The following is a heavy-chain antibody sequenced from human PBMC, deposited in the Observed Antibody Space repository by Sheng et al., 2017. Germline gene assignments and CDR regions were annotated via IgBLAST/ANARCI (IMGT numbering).Heavy chain of an antibody. Sequence: QLQLQESGPGLVKASETLSLTCTASGGSISSSTYYWAWIRQSPGKDLEWIGSIYYDGTAHYRPSLQSRVTISVDNSNNQFSLRVRAVTASDTAVYYCARHYRGHNNGYWFDPWGQGTLVTVSS. CDR1: GGSISSSTYY. D-gene: IGHD3-16*02. V-gene: IGHV4-39*01. J-gene: IGHJ5*02. CDR2: IYYDGTA. CDR3: ARHYRGHNNGYWFDP.